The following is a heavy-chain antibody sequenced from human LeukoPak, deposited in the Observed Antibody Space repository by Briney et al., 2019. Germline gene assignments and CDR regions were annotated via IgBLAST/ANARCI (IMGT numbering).Heavy chain of an antibody. CDR2: ILGSGGGI. D-gene: IGHD1-14*01. Sequence: PGGSLRLSCAASGFTFSSYAMSWVRQAPGKGLEWVSGILGSGGGIYYADSVKGRFTVSRDSSTNTLYLQMNSLRIEDTAVYYCASGPPASDHQAYWGQGTLVTVSS. CDR1: GFTFSSYA. V-gene: IGHV3-23*01. CDR3: ASGPPASDHQAY. J-gene: IGHJ4*02.